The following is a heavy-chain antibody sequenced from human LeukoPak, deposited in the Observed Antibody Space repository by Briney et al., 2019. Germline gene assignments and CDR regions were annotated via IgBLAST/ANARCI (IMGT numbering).Heavy chain of an antibody. CDR2: ISGSSSST. Sequence: GGSLRLSCAASGFTFSSYAMSWVRQAPGRGLEWFSAISGSSSSTHYGDSVKGRFTISRDNSRNTLYLQLNRLRAEDTAVYYCAELLRGVIVPYFDYWGQGTLVTVSS. CDR3: AELLRGVIVPYFDY. V-gene: IGHV3-23*01. D-gene: IGHD3-10*01. CDR1: GFTFSSYA. J-gene: IGHJ4*02.